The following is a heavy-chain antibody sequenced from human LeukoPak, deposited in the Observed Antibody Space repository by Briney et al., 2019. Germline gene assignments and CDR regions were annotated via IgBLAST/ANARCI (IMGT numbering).Heavy chain of an antibody. CDR2: KNPDSGNT. V-gene: IGHV1-8*01. Sequence: ASVKVTCKASGYTFTIYDINWVRQAAGQGLEWMGWKNPDSGNTDFAQKFQGRVTMTRNTSISTAYMEPSSLTSEDTAVYYCAVHLSGDYLDPWGQGTLVTVSS. J-gene: IGHJ5*02. D-gene: IGHD4-17*01. CDR1: GYTFTIYD. CDR3: AVHLSGDYLDP.